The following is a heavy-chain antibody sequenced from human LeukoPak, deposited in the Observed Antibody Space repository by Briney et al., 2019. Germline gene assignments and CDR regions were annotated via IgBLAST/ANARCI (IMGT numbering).Heavy chain of an antibody. D-gene: IGHD1-26*01. Sequence: TPSETLSLTCSVSGFSISSGYYWAWIRQPPGKGLEWVASTHKSRTHNYSPSLRSRVTISVDTSKNQFSLKMSSVTAADTAVYYCAREGNSGSYENYFDSWGQGMLVTVSS. J-gene: IGHJ4*02. CDR1: GFSISSGYY. CDR3: AREGNSGSYENYFDS. V-gene: IGHV4-38-2*02. CDR2: THKSRTH.